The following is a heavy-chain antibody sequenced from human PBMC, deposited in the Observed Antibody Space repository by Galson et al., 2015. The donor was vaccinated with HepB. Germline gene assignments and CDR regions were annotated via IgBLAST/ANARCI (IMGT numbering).Heavy chain of an antibody. V-gene: IGHV3-30-3*01. CDR3: TRAPIRGLYYFDY. CDR2: ISYDGSIK. D-gene: IGHD3-10*01. CDR1: GFTFSYYA. Sequence: SLRLSCAASGFTFSYYAMHWVRQAPGRGLEWVAVISYDGSIKFHADSVKGRFTISRDNSKTTMYLQMNSLRAEDTAVYFCTRAPIRGLYYFDYWGQGTLVTASS. J-gene: IGHJ4*02.